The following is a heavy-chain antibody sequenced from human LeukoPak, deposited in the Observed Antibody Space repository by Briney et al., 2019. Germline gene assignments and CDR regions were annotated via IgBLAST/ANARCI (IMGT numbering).Heavy chain of an antibody. D-gene: IGHD1-26*01. V-gene: IGHV1-2*02. CDR1: GYTFTGYY. Sequence: GASVKVSCKASGYTFTGYYMHWVRQAPGQGLEWMGWINPNSGGTNYAQKLQGRVTMTTDTSTSTAYMELRSLRSDDTAVYYCARSYSGYYYMDVWGKGATVTISS. CDR2: INPNSGGT. J-gene: IGHJ6*03. CDR3: ARSYSGYYYMDV.